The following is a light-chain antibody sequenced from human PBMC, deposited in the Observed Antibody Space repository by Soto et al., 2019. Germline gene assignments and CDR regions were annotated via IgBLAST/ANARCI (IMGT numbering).Light chain of an antibody. CDR3: QQYGSSPRT. V-gene: IGKV3-20*01. CDR1: QSVTSPF. Sequence: EIVLTQSPGTLSLSPGERATLSCRASQSVTSPFLAWYQQKPGQPPRLHIYSTSGRATGIPDRFSGSGSGTDFTLTISSLDPEDTAVYYCQQYGSSPRTFGQGTKVEV. CDR2: STS. J-gene: IGKJ1*01.